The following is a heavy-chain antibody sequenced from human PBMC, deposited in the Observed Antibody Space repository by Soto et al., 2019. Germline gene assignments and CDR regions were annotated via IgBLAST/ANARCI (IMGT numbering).Heavy chain of an antibody. CDR3: ASSVFP. D-gene: IGHD1-26*01. V-gene: IGHV4-31*03. Sequence: QVQLQESGPGLVKPSQTMSLTCTVSAGSITSDGYYWSWIREHPGKGLEWIGYIYDTGSTSYNPSLKGRVTISVDTSKNQFSLKLSSVTAAATAMYYCASSVFPWGQGTLVTFSS. CDR1: AGSITSDGYY. CDR2: IYDTGST. J-gene: IGHJ5*02.